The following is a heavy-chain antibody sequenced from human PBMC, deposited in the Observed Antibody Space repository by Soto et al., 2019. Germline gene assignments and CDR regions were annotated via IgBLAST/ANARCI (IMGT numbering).Heavy chain of an antibody. CDR1: GGSISGSSYY. J-gene: IGHJ4*02. CDR3: ARIAGTTYDYIWGSYRHGPFDY. D-gene: IGHD3-16*02. CDR2: IYYSGST. V-gene: IGHV4-39*01. Sequence: SETLSLTCTVSGGSISGSSYYWGWIRQPPGKGLEWIGSIYYSGSTYYNPSLKSRVTISVDTSKNQFSLKLSSVTAADTAVYYCARIAGTTYDYIWGSYRHGPFDYWGQGTLVTVSS.